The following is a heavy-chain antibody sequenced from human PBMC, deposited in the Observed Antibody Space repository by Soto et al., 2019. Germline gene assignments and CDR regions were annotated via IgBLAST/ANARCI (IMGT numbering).Heavy chain of an antibody. CDR1: GFSFSTYS. CDR2: ISSSSNHV. V-gene: IGHV3-21*01. J-gene: IGHJ3*02. CDR3: ARDLPLYTGVFDM. Sequence: EVQLVESGGGLVKPGGSLRLSCAASGFSFSTYSINWVRQAPGKGLEWVSSISSSSNHVYYADSVKGRFTSSRDNAKNSLYLQMNSLRAEDTAVYYCARDLPLYTGVFDMWGQGTMVTVSS. D-gene: IGHD2-2*02.